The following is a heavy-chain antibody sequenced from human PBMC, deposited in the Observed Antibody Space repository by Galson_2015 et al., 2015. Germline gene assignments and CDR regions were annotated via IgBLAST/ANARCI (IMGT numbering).Heavy chain of an antibody. CDR1: GFTVSSNY. J-gene: IGHJ3*02. Sequence: SLRLSCAASGFTVSSNYMSWVRQAPGKGLEWVSVIYSGGSTYYADSVKGRFTISRDNSKNTLYLQMNSLRAEDTAVYYCARELRFLEWLLPPGAFDIWGQGTMVTVSS. D-gene: IGHD3-3*01. V-gene: IGHV3-66*02. CDR3: ARELRFLEWLLPPGAFDI. CDR2: IYSGGST.